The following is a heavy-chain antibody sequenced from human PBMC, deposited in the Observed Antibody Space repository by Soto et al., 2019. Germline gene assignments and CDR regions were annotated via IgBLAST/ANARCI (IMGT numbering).Heavy chain of an antibody. CDR2: IYHTGST. CDR3: AGSVHF. D-gene: IGHD3-10*01. Sequence: QVQLQESGPGLVNPSGTLSLTCAVSGASINRDNWWTWVRQPPGKGLEWIGEIYHTGSTNYDSSLRSRATISIDESKNQFSLNLNSVTAADPAVYYCAGSVHFWGQGILVTVSS. V-gene: IGHV4-4*02. CDR1: GASINRDNW. J-gene: IGHJ4*02.